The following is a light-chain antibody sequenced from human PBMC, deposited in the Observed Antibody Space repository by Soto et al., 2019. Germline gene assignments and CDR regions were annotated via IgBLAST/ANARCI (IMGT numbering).Light chain of an antibody. V-gene: IGKV3-15*01. CDR3: QQYGNWPPWT. CDR1: QSLSDN. Sequence: EIVLTQSPGTLSLSPGERATLSCRASQSLSDNLAWYQQKPGQAPRLLIFRASSRASGVPARFGGGGSGTGFTLTISTLQSEDFAVYYCQQYGNWPPWTFGPGTKVDIK. CDR2: RAS. J-gene: IGKJ1*01.